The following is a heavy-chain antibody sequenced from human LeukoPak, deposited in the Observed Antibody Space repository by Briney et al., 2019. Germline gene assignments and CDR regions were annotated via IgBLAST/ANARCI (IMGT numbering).Heavy chain of an antibody. CDR3: ARDWGSGSLDY. CDR2: ISSSSRYI. CDR1: GFTVTSNW. J-gene: IGHJ4*02. D-gene: IGHD3-10*01. Sequence: GGSLRLSCAASGFTVTSNWIHWVRQAPGKGLEWVSSISSSSRYIYYADSVKGRFTISRDNAKNSLYLQMNSLRADDTAVYYCARDWGSGSLDYWGQGTLVTVSS. V-gene: IGHV3-21*01.